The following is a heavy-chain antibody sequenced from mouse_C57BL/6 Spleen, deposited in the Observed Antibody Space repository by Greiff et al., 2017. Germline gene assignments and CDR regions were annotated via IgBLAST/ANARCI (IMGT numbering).Heavy chain of an antibody. D-gene: IGHD1-1*01. Sequence: EVMLVESGPELVKPGDSVKISCKASGYSFTGYFMNWVMQSHGKSLEWIGRINPYNGDTFYNQKFKGKATLTVDKSSSTAHMELRSLTSEDSAVYYCARFYYGSSYFDYWGQGTTLTVSS. J-gene: IGHJ2*01. V-gene: IGHV1-20*01. CDR2: INPYNGDT. CDR1: GYSFTGYF. CDR3: ARFYYGSSYFDY.